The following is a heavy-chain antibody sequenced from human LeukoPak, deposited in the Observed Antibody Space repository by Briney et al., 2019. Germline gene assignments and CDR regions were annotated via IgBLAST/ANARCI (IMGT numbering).Heavy chain of an antibody. D-gene: IGHD3-22*01. CDR2: ISSSSSYI. Sequence: GGSLRLSCAASGFTFSSYSMNWVRQAPGKGLEWVSSISSSSSYIYYADSVKGRFTISRDNSKNTLYLQMNSLRAEDTAVYYCAKDYYDSSGYAHWGQGTLVTVSS. J-gene: IGHJ4*02. CDR1: GFTFSSYS. V-gene: IGHV3-21*04. CDR3: AKDYYDSSGYAH.